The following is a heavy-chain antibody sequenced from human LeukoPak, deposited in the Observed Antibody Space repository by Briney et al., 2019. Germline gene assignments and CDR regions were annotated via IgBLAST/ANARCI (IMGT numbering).Heavy chain of an antibody. Sequence: GGSLRLSCAASGFTFSSYSMNWVRQAPGKGLEWVSYISSSSSTIYYADSVKGRFTISRDNAKNSLYLQMNSLRAEDTAVYYCARDFVTAAGTSDPWGQGTLVTVSS. CDR2: ISSSSSTI. V-gene: IGHV3-48*01. D-gene: IGHD6-13*01. J-gene: IGHJ5*02. CDR3: ARDFVTAAGTSDP. CDR1: GFTFSSYS.